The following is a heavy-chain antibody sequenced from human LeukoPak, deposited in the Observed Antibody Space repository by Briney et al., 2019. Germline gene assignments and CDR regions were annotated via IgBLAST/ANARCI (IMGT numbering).Heavy chain of an antibody. V-gene: IGHV3-11*06. D-gene: IGHD2-2*01. CDR3: AKVDRASGWSKDIVVVPAVHNWFDP. CDR2: ISSSSSYT. Sequence: GGSLRLSCAASGFTFSDYYMSWVRQAAGKGLEWVSYISSSSSYTNYADSVKGRFTISRDNAKTSLYLQINSLRADDTAVYYCAKVDRASGWSKDIVVVPAVHNWFDPWGQGTLVTVSS. J-gene: IGHJ5*02. CDR1: GFTFSDYY.